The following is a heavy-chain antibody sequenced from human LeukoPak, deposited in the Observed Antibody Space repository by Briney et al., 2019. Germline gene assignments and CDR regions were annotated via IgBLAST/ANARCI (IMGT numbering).Heavy chain of an antibody. CDR3: AKDPGSTGPYYFDY. V-gene: IGHV3-30*18. Sequence: GRSLRLSCAGSGFTFSNYGMHWVRQAPGKGPEWVAVISYDGTNKYYADSVKGRFTISRDNSKNTLYLQMNSLRAEDTAVYYCAKDPGSTGPYYFDYWGQGTLVTVSS. CDR2: ISYDGTNK. J-gene: IGHJ4*02. D-gene: IGHD1-26*01. CDR1: GFTFSNYG.